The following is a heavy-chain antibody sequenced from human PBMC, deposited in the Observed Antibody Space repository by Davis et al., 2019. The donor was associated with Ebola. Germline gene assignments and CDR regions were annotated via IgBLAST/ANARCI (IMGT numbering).Heavy chain of an antibody. V-gene: IGHV3-23*01. CDR3: AEGGTNNFLGAN. D-gene: IGHD1-1*01. CDR2: ISASGADI. J-gene: IGHJ4*02. Sequence: PGGSLRLSCAASGFIFSSYAMNWVRQAPGKGLEWVSGISASGADIKYADSVRGRFSISRDDSKNTLYLQMDSLRAEDTAVFYCAEGGTNNFLGANWGQGTLVTVSS. CDR1: GFIFSSYA.